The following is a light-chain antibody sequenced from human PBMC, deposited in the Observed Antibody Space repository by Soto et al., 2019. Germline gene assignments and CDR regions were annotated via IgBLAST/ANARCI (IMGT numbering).Light chain of an antibody. Sequence: EIVMTQSPATLSVSPGERTTLSCRASESVSNDLAWYQQKPGQSPRLLIYDASNRAAGIPARFSGSGSGTEFTLTISSLQSEDFAVYYCQQYNNWPPITFGQGTRLEIK. CDR2: DAS. CDR1: ESVSND. V-gene: IGKV3D-15*01. J-gene: IGKJ5*01. CDR3: QQYNNWPPIT.